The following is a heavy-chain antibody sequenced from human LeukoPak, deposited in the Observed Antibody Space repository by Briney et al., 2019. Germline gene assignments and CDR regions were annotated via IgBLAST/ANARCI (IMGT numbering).Heavy chain of an antibody. CDR2: IKHDGSEK. V-gene: IGHV3-7*02. CDR3: ARATSGWYYFDY. D-gene: IGHD6-19*01. Sequence: PGGSLRLSCAASGFTFYNYWMGWVRQAPGKGLEWVASIKHDGSEKNYVDSVKGRFTISRDNAKNTLYLQMDSLRAEDTAVYYCARATSGWYYFDYWGQGTLVTVSS. CDR1: GFTFYNYW. J-gene: IGHJ4*02.